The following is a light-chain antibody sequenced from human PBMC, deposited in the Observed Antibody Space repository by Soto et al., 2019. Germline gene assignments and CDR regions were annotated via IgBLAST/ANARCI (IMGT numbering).Light chain of an antibody. CDR2: WAS. Sequence: DIVMTQSPDALAVSLGERATINCKSSQSVLYSSNNKNYLAWYQQKPGQPPKLLIYWASTRESGVPDRFSGSGSGTDFTLSISRLEPEDFAVYCCQQYGSSLFTFGPGTKVDIK. CDR1: QSVLYSSNNKNY. J-gene: IGKJ3*01. V-gene: IGKV4-1*01. CDR3: QQYGSSLFT.